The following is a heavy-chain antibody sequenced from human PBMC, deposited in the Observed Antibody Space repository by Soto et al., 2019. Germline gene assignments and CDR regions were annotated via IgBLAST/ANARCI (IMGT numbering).Heavy chain of an antibody. CDR1: GYTFTGYY. CDR2: INPNSGGT. J-gene: IGHJ3*02. Sequence: ASVKVSCKASGYTFTGYYMHWVRQAPGQGLEWMGWINPNSGGTNYAQKFQGWVTMTRDTSISTAYMELSRLRSDDTAVYYCARAYCGGDCYTHAFDIWGQGTMVTVSS. CDR3: ARAYCGGDCYTHAFDI. D-gene: IGHD2-21*02. V-gene: IGHV1-2*04.